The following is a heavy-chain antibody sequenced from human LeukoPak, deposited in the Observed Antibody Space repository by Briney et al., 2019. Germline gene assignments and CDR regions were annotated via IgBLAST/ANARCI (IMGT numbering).Heavy chain of an antibody. CDR2: IYYSGST. V-gene: IGHV4-59*01. J-gene: IGHJ4*02. CDR1: GGSISSYY. Sequence: ETLSLTCTVSGGSISSYYWSWIRQPPGKGLEWIGYIYYSGSTNYNPSLKSRVTISVDTSKNQFSLKLSSVTAADTAVYYCARSQNYYGSGDYWSQGTLVTVSS. CDR3: ARSQNYYGSGDY. D-gene: IGHD3-10*01.